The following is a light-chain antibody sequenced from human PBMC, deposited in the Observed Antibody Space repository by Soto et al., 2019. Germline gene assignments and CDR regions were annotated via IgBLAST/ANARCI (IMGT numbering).Light chain of an antibody. J-gene: IGLJ1*01. CDR2: EVT. CDR3: RSYTSSITYV. V-gene: IGLV2-14*01. Sequence: QSALTQPASVSGSPGQSITISCTGTTSDVGGYKYVSWYQQHPGKAPKLIIYEVTNRPSGVSIRFSGSKSGNTAPLTISGLQAEDEADYCCRSYTSSITYVFGSGTKLTAL. CDR1: TSDVGGYKY.